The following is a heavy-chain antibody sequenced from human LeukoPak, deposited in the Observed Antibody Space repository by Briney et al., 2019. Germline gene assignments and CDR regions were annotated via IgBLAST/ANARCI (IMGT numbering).Heavy chain of an antibody. V-gene: IGHV4-31*03. CDR3: ATPYCSSISCLDVFSM. J-gene: IGHJ3*02. D-gene: IGHD2-2*01. CDR2: KYYSGSA. Sequence: KASQTLSLTCNVSGVSVSDGRYYWTWIRQHPGKGLEWIGYKYYSGSAKYNPSLKSRLTISVDTSKNQFSLQLTSVTAADTATYYCATPYCSSISCLDVFSMWDQGTRVTVSS. CDR1: GVSVSDGRYY.